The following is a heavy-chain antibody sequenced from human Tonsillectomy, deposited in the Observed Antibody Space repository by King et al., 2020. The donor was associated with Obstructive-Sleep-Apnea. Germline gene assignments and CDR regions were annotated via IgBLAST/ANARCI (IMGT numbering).Heavy chain of an antibody. J-gene: IGHJ5*02. V-gene: IGHV4-39*07. CDR3: ARGVRVGGTRGWFDP. Sequence: QLQESGPGLVKPSETLSLTCTVSGGSISSSSCYWGWIRQPPGKGLEWIGSIYYSGSTYYNPSLKSRVTISVDTSKNQFSLKLSSVTAADTAVYYCARGVRVGGTRGWFDPWGQGTLVTVSS. CDR2: IYYSGST. CDR1: GGSISSSSCY. D-gene: IGHD1-26*01.